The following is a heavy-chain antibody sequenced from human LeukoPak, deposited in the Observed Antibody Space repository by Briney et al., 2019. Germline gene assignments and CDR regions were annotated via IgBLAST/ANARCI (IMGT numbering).Heavy chain of an antibody. Sequence: SETLSLTCTVSGGSISSGGYYWSWIRQHPGKGLEWIGYIYYSGSTYYNPSLKSRVTISVDTSKNQFSLKLSSVTAADTAVYYCARAGNDYGGNSGADAFDIWGQGTMVTVSS. V-gene: IGHV4-31*03. CDR3: ARAGNDYGGNSGADAFDI. J-gene: IGHJ3*02. D-gene: IGHD4-23*01. CDR2: IYYSGST. CDR1: GGSISSGGYY.